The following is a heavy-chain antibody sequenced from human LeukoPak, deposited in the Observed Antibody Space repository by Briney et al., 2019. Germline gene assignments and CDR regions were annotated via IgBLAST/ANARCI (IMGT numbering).Heavy chain of an antibody. V-gene: IGHV3-21*01. CDR3: ARADCSSSTCYLRRSWFDP. Sequence: PGGSLRLSCAASGFTLSNYDMNWVRQAPGKGLEWVSSISTSSRYIYYKDSARGRFTISRDDAKNSLYLEMNSLRAEDTAVYYCARADCSSSTCYLRRSWFDPWGQGTLVTVSS. D-gene: IGHD2-2*01. CDR1: GFTLSNYD. CDR2: ISTSSRYI. J-gene: IGHJ5*02.